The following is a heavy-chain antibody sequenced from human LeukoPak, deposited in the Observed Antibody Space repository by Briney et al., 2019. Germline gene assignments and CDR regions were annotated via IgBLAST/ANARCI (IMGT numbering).Heavy chain of an antibody. Sequence: GGSLRLSCAASGFTFSDYYMSWIRQAPGKGLEWVANIKQDGSEKYYVDSVKGRFTISRDNAKNSVFLQMNSLRVEDTAVYYCVRGGSLHPQSPYWGQGTLVTVSS. D-gene: IGHD3-16*01. CDR1: GFTFSDYY. CDR3: VRGGSLHPQSPY. J-gene: IGHJ4*02. CDR2: IKQDGSEK. V-gene: IGHV3-7*01.